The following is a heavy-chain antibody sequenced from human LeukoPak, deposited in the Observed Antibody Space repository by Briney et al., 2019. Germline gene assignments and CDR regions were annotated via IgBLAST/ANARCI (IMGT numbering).Heavy chain of an antibody. V-gene: IGHV3-23*01. Sequence: PGGSLRLSCAASGFTFSSYAMSWVRQAPGKGLEWVPGIGGSGDNTYYADSVKGRFTISRDNSKNTLYVQVNSLGTEDTAAYYCAKGSYYDSSGSFYFDYWGQGTLVTVSS. D-gene: IGHD3-22*01. CDR3: AKGSYYDSSGSFYFDY. CDR2: IGGSGDNT. J-gene: IGHJ4*02. CDR1: GFTFSSYA.